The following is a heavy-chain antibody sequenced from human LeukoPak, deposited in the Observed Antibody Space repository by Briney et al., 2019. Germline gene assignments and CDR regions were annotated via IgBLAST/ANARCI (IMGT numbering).Heavy chain of an antibody. CDR2: INGGGNTT. V-gene: IGHV3-23*01. CDR1: GFAFSSFA. J-gene: IGHJ6*03. CDR3: TKELHVAVAVADYYYFYMDV. Sequence: GGSLRLSCAASGFAFSSFAMGWVRQSPGKGLEWLSTINGGGNTTFYADSVKGRFTTSRDNSKNTLYLHMDGLRPDDTAIYYCTKELHVAVAVADYYYFYMDVWDRGTAVSVSS. D-gene: IGHD6-19*01.